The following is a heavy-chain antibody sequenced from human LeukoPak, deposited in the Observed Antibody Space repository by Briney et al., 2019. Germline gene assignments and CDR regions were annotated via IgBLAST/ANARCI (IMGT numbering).Heavy chain of an antibody. D-gene: IGHD3-22*01. CDR2: TRSSTYR. CDR3: ARLNYFDSRGEGLDV. J-gene: IGHJ3*01. Sequence: GVSLRLSCAASGFDFSSSTMHWVRQAPGRGWSGSHLTRSSTYRLFADSMKGRYNISRDNAKKSLDLHMHSLRAEDTAVYYCARLNYFDSRGEGLDVWGQGTMVTVSS. V-gene: IGHV3-21*01. CDR1: GFDFSSST.